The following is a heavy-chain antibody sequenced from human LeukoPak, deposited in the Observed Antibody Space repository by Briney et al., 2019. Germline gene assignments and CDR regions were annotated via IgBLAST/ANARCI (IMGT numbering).Heavy chain of an antibody. CDR2: IYYSGST. D-gene: IGHD1-26*01. Sequence: SETLSLTCTVSGGSISSYYWSWIRQPPGKGLEWIGYIYYSGSTNYNPSLKSRVTTSVDTSKNQFSLKLSSVTAADTAVYYCARVAWESLDYWGQGTLVTVSS. CDR3: ARVAWESLDY. J-gene: IGHJ4*02. CDR1: GGSISSYY. V-gene: IGHV4-59*01.